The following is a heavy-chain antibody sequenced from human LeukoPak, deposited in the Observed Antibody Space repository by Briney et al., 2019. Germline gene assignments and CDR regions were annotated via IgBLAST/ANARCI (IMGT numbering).Heavy chain of an antibody. D-gene: IGHD3-10*02. CDR1: GGSFSGYY. Sequence: SETLSLTCAVYGGSFSGYYWSWIRQPPGKGLEWIGEINHSGSNNYNPSLKSRVTISVDTSKNQFSLKLSSVTAADTAVYYCARGFVRFDPWGQGTLVTVSS. CDR3: ARGFVRFDP. CDR2: INHSGSN. J-gene: IGHJ5*02. V-gene: IGHV4-34*01.